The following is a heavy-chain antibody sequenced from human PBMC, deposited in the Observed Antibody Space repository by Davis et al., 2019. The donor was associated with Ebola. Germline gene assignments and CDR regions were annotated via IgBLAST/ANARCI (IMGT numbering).Heavy chain of an antibody. CDR1: GYTFTSYA. Sequence: ASVKVSCKASGYTFTSYAMHWVRQAPGQRLEWMGWINAGNGNTKYSQKFQGRVTITRDTSASTAYMELSSLRSEDTAVYYCARKHQTGTHFDYWGQGTLVTVSS. D-gene: IGHD1-7*01. CDR2: INAGNGNT. V-gene: IGHV1-3*01. CDR3: ARKHQTGTHFDY. J-gene: IGHJ4*02.